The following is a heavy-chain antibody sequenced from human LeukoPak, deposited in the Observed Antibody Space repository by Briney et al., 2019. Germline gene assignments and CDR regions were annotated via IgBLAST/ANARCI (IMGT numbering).Heavy chain of an antibody. D-gene: IGHD6-13*01. CDR3: ARGTIAAAGYYYFDY. V-gene: IGHV3-7*04. J-gene: IGHJ4*02. CDR1: GFTFSSYW. Sequence: GGPLRLSCAASGFTFSSYWMSWVRQAPGKGLEWVANIKQDGSEKYYVDSVKGRFTISRDNAKNSLYLQMNSLRAEDTAVYYCARGTIAAAGYYYFDYWGQGTQVTVSS. CDR2: IKQDGSEK.